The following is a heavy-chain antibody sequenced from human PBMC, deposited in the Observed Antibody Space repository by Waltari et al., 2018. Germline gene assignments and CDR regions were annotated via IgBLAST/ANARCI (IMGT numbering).Heavy chain of an antibody. Sequence: QVQLQESGPGLVKPSETLSLTCTVSGGSIRIYHWDWIRQPPGKGLEWICYIYYSGSTSYNPSLKSRVNISVDTSKNQFSLRLRSVTAADTAVYYCARRSPNSSGPIGSFDLWGRGTLVTVSS. CDR2: IYYSGST. CDR1: GGSIRIYH. J-gene: IGHJ2*01. CDR3: ARRSPNSSGPIGSFDL. V-gene: IGHV4-59*01. D-gene: IGHD3-22*01.